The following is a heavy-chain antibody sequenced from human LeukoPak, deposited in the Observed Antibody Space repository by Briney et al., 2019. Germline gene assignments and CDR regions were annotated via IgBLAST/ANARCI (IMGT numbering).Heavy chain of an antibody. CDR3: AKHRDIIIMDPGFDY. V-gene: IGHV3-23*01. CDR2: ISGSAGSA. D-gene: IGHD2-8*01. CDR1: GFTFSSYV. Sequence: GGSLRLSCAASGFTFSSYVMSWVRQAPGKGLEWVSGISGSAGSAYYADPVKGRFTISRDNSKNTLFLQMNSLRAEDTAVYYCAKHRDIIIMDPGFDYWGQGTLVTVSS. J-gene: IGHJ4*02.